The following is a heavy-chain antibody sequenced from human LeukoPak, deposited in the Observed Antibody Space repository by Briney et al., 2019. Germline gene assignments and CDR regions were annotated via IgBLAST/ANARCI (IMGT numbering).Heavy chain of an antibody. V-gene: IGHV3-23*01. CDR2: IIGSSGDT. J-gene: IGHJ4*02. D-gene: IGHD5-12*01. Sequence: GGSLRLSCAASGFTLTNFAMSWVRQAPGKGLEWVSLIIGSSGDTFYADSVKGRFTISRDNSKNRLYLQMNSLRAEDTALYYCAKGAYDYIEMGYFDYWGQGTLVTVSS. CDR1: GFTLTNFA. CDR3: AKGAYDYIEMGYFDY.